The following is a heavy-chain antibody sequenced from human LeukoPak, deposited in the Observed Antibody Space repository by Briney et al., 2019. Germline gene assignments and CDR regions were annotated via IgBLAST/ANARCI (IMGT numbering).Heavy chain of an antibody. J-gene: IGHJ4*02. CDR2: IYTSGST. CDR3: ARDLDYRDYGTFDY. CDR1: GGSISSGSYY. Sequence: SQTLSLTCTVSGGSISSGSYYWSWIRQPAGKGLEWIGRIYTSGSTNYNPSLKSRVTISVDTSKNQFSLKLSSVTAADTAVYYCARDLDYRDYGTFDYWGQGTLVTVSS. V-gene: IGHV4-61*02. D-gene: IGHD4-17*01.